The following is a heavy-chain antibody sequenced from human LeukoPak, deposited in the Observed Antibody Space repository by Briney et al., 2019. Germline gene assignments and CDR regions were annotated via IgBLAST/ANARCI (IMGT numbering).Heavy chain of an antibody. CDR1: GFTFSAYD. V-gene: IGHV3-23*01. J-gene: IGHJ4*02. CDR2: IVVSGSDDNI. CDR3: TKDPPRRPDY. Sequence: PGGSLRLSCAASGFTFSAYDMTWVRQAPGKGLEWVSTIVVSGSDDNIYYADSVKGRFTISRDNSKNTLYLQMNGLRVEDTAVYYCTKDPPRRPDYWGQGTLVTVSS.